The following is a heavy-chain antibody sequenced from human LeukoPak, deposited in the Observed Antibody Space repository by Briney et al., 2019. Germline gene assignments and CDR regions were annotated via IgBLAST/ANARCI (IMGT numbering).Heavy chain of an antibody. CDR3: AKDRTVGASYWYFDP. CDR2: ISGSGVST. V-gene: IGHV3-23*01. D-gene: IGHD1-26*01. J-gene: IGHJ2*01. CDR1: GFTFSSYA. Sequence: GGSLRLSCAASGFTFSSYAMNWVRQAPGKGLEWVSAISGSGVSTYYADSVKGRFTISRDNSKNTLFLHMNTLRAEDTAIYYCAKDRTVGASYWYFDPWGRGTLVTVSS.